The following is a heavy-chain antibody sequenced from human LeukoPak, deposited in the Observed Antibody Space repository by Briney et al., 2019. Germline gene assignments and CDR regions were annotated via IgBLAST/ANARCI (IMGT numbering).Heavy chain of an antibody. Sequence: GGSLRLSCAASGFTFSDYYMSWIRQAPGKGLEWVSYISSSGSTIYYADSVKGRFTISKDNAKNSLYLQMNSLRAEDTAVYYCARGPSSYSSGWEHAFDIWGQGTMVTVSS. CDR2: ISSSGSTI. V-gene: IGHV3-11*04. CDR3: ARGPSSYSSGWEHAFDI. CDR1: GFTFSDYY. J-gene: IGHJ3*02. D-gene: IGHD6-19*01.